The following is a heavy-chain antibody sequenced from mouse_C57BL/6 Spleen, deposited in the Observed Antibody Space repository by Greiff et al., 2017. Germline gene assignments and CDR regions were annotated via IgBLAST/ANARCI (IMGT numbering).Heavy chain of an antibody. CDR3: TTDGYYIPLLAY. J-gene: IGHJ3*01. D-gene: IGHD2-3*01. CDR2: IDPEDGDT. V-gene: IGHV14-1*01. Sequence: EVKLMESGAELVRPGASVKLSCTASGFNIKDYYMHWVKQRPEQGLEWIGRIDPEDGDTEYAPKVQGKATMTAATSSNTAYLQLSSLTSEDTAVYYCTTDGYYIPLLAYGGQGTLVTVSA. CDR1: GFNIKDYY.